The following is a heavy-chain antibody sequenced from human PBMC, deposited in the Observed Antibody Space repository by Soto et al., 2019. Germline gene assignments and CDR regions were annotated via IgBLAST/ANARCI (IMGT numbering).Heavy chain of an antibody. CDR2: VSIGGST. CDR3: AKRRGAGGHFDY. Sequence: WGSLRLSCAASGFTFSSYAMGWVRQGPGKGLEWVAVVSIGGSTHYADSVRGRFTISRDNSKNTLSLQMNSLTAEDTAVYFCAKRRGAGGHFDYWGQGALVTVSS. D-gene: IGHD2-15*01. V-gene: IGHV3-23*01. J-gene: IGHJ4*02. CDR1: GFTFSSYA.